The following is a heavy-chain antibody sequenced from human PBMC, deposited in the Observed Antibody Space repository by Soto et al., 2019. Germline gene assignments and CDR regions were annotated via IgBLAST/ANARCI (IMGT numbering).Heavy chain of an antibody. CDR2: ISDSGST. CDR1: GFTFSSYA. CDR3: ARGGEGYCSGTSCLYHMDA. V-gene: IGHV3-23*01. Sequence: EVQLLESGGGLVQPGGSRRLSCAASGFTFSSYAMSWVRQAPGKGLEWVSTISDSGSTYYADAVKGRFTISTDIAKNKLSVQMSSLRAEDTAVYYCARGGEGYCSGTSCLYHMDAWGKGTTVTVSS. D-gene: IGHD2-15*01. J-gene: IGHJ6*03.